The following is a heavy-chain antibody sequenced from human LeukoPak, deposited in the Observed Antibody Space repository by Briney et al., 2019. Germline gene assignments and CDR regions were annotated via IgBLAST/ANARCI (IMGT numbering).Heavy chain of an antibody. D-gene: IGHD6-6*01. Sequence: SETLSLTCTVSGGSISSGDYYWSWIRQPPGKGLEWIGSVYYSGSTYYNPSLKSRVTISVDTSKNQFSLKLNSVTAADTAVYFCARLNAGTARYDFDYWGQGTLVTVSA. CDR3: ARLNAGTARYDFDY. J-gene: IGHJ4*02. CDR1: GGSISSGDYY. CDR2: VYYSGST. V-gene: IGHV4-39*01.